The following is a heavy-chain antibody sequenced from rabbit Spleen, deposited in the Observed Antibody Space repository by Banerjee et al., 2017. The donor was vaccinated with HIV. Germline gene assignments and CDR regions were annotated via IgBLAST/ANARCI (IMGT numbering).Heavy chain of an antibody. V-gene: IGHV1S45*01. CDR1: GVSFSFSSY. J-gene: IGHJ6*01. CDR2: IEVGSSGFT. Sequence: QEQLEESGGGLVKPGASLTLTCTASGVSFSFSSYMCWVHQAPGKGLEWIACIEVGSSGFTYFATWAKGRFTISKTSSTTVTLQVTRLTAADTATYFCARDTGSSFSSYGMDLWGPGTLVTVS. CDR3: ARDTGSSFSSYGMDL. D-gene: IGHD8-1*01.